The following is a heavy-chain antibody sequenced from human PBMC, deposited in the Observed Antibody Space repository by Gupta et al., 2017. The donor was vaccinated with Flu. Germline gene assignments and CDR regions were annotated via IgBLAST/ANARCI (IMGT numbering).Heavy chain of an antibody. D-gene: IGHD3-3*01. V-gene: IGHV4-39*01. CDR2: IYHSKTT. J-gene: IGHJ4*02. CDR3: ARHLDYELWNGYDKSRTYVDY. CDR1: GGSISSTSYY. Sequence: QLQLQESGPGLVKPSETLSLTCTVSGGSISSTSYYWGWIRQPPGKGPEWIGSIYHSKTTYYNPSRRSRVTISVETSKTQVSLKLSSVTAADTAAYYCARHLDYELWNGYDKSRTYVDYCGRGSRGTVPS.